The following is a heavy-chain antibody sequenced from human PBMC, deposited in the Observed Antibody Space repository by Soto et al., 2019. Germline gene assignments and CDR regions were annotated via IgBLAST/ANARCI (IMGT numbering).Heavy chain of an antibody. J-gene: IGHJ6*02. D-gene: IGHD6-13*01. CDR3: ASSNRDAAGFYYYGMDV. CDR1: GGSISSSSYY. Sequence: SETLSLTCTVSGGSISSSSYYWGWIRQPPGKGLEWIGSIYYSGSTYYNPSLKSRVTISVDTSKNQFSLKLSSVTAADTAAYYCASSNRDAAGFYYYGMDVWGRGNTVTVSS. V-gene: IGHV4-39*07. CDR2: IYYSGST.